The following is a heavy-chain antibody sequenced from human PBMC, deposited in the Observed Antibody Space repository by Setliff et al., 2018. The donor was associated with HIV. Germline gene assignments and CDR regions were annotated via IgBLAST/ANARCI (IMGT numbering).Heavy chain of an antibody. Sequence: ASVKVSCKVSGYTVTELSINWVRQAPGQGPEWMGGIGPEDNKIVYAQKFQGRVTTTEDTSTDTAYMELSSLRPEDTAVYYCATRIRDGHRGFGYFDFWGQGTLVTVSS. CDR3: ATRIRDGHRGFGYFDF. D-gene: IGHD5-12*01. J-gene: IGHJ4*02. CDR1: GYTVTELS. CDR2: IGPEDNKI. V-gene: IGHV1-24*01.